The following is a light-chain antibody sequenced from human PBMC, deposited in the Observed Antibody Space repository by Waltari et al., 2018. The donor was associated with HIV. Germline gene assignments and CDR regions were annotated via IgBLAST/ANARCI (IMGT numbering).Light chain of an antibody. CDR3: AAWDDSLNGPV. CDR2: SNN. V-gene: IGLV1-44*01. J-gene: IGLJ2*01. CDR1: SSNIGRNT. Sequence: QSVLTQPPSASVPPGQRVTISCSGSSSNIGRNTVNWDQQLPGTAPKLLIYSNNQRPSWVPDRFAGSKSGTSASLAISGLQSEDEADYYCAAWDDSLNGPVFGGGTKLTVL.